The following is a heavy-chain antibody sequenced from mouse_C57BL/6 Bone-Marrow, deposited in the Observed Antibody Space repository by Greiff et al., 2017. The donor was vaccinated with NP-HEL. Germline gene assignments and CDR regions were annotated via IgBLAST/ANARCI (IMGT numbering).Heavy chain of an antibody. V-gene: IGHV1-64*01. D-gene: IGHD4-1*01. CDR1: GYTFTSYW. CDR3: AREANWDAYWYFDV. CDR2: IHPNSGST. J-gene: IGHJ1*03. Sequence: QVQLKQPGAELVKPGASVKLSCKASGYTFTSYWMHWVKQRPGQGLEWIGMIHPNSGSTNYNEKFKSKATLTVDKSSSTAYMQLSSLTSEDSAVYYCAREANWDAYWYFDVWGTGTTVTVSS.